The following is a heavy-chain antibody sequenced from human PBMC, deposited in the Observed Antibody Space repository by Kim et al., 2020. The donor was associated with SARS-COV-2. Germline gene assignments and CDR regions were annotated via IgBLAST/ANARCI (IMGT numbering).Heavy chain of an antibody. Sequence: GESLKISCKGSRYSFTSYWIGWVRQMPGKGLEWMGIIYPGDSDTRYSPSFQGQVTISADKSISTAYLQWSSLKASDTAMYYCARVSYDSSGYADAFDIWGQGTMVTVSS. D-gene: IGHD3-22*01. CDR2: IYPGDSDT. J-gene: IGHJ3*02. CDR1: RYSFTSYW. V-gene: IGHV5-51*01. CDR3: ARVSYDSSGYADAFDI.